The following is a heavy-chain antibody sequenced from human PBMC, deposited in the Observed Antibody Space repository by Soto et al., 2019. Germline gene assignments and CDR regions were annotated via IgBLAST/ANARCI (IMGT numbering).Heavy chain of an antibody. Sequence: EVQLVESGGGLVQPGGSLRLSCAASGFTFSSYWMSWVRQAPGKGLEWVANIKQDGSEKYYADSVKGRFTISRDNSKNTLYLQMNSLRAEDTAVYYCAKDGDSSSSPYYGMDVWGQGTTVTVSS. V-gene: IGHV3-7*01. CDR1: GFTFSSYW. J-gene: IGHJ6*02. D-gene: IGHD6-6*01. CDR3: AKDGDSSSSPYYGMDV. CDR2: IKQDGSEK.